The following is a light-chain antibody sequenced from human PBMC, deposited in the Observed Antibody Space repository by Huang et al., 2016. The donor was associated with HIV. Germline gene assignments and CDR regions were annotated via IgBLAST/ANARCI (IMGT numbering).Light chain of an antibody. Sequence: DIQMTQSPSSLSASVGDRVNLTCRASQTISSYLNWYQQEPGKAPKLLIYAASSLQSGVPSRFSGSGSGTDFTLTISSLQPEDFATYYCQQTYNPPWTFGQGTKVEIK. CDR2: AAS. CDR1: QTISSY. J-gene: IGKJ1*01. V-gene: IGKV1-39*01. CDR3: QQTYNPPWT.